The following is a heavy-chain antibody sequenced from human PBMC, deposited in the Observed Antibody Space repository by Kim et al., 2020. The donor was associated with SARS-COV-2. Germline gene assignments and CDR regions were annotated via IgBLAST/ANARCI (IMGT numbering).Heavy chain of an antibody. CDR1: GFTFSSYS. CDR2: ISSSSSYI. J-gene: IGHJ6*02. D-gene: IGHD4-4*01. Sequence: GGSLRLSCAASGFTFSSYSMNWVRQAPGKGLEWVSSISSSSSYIYYADSVKGRFTISRDNAKNSLYLQMNSLRAEDTAVYYCARVTVPYYYGLDVWGQGTTVTVSS. V-gene: IGHV3-21*01. CDR3: ARVTVPYYYGLDV.